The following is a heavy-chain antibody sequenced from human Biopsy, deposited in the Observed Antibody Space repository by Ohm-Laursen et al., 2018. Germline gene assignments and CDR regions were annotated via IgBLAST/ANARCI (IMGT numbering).Heavy chain of an antibody. CDR3: ATELLPPGVGGPWLDS. V-gene: IGHV3-21*06. CDR2: ISASSSYI. J-gene: IGHJ5*01. CDR1: GVTLSGHA. Sequence: SLRLSCAASGVTLSGHAMNWVRQAPGRGLEWASSISASSSYIHYADSVKGRFTVTRDNAKNSLYLQMNSLRAADTAIYYCATELLPPGVGGPWLDSWGQGTPVTVSS. D-gene: IGHD3-16*01.